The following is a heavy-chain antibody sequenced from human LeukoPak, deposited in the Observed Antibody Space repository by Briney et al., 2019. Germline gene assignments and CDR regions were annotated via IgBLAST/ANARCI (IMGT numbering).Heavy chain of an antibody. J-gene: IGHJ5*02. D-gene: IGHD6-19*01. CDR3: GRDQERAEAGDWFLP. V-gene: IGHV3-23*01. CDR1: GFTFSSYA. Sequence: PGASLRLSCAASGFTFSSYAMSWVRQAPGKGLEWVSVITCGGSNKYYADSVKGRFTISRDNSKNTLYLQMNSLRAEDKAVYCCGRDQERAEAGDWFLPGREGPRDPV. CDR2: ITCGGSNK.